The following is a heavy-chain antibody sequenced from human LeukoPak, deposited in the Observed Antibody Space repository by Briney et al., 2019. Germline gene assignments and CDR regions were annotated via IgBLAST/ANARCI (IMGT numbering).Heavy chain of an antibody. J-gene: IGHJ4*02. CDR3: ARLASYFDF. V-gene: IGHV4-39*01. CDR2: IYFGGTT. CDR1: GGSISGSSYY. Sequence: KPSETLSLTCTVSGGSISGSSYYWGWIRQPPGKGLEWIGTIYFGGTTYYNPSLKSRVTISGDTSKNQFSLKLNSVTAADTAVYYCARLASYFDFWGQGTLVTVSS.